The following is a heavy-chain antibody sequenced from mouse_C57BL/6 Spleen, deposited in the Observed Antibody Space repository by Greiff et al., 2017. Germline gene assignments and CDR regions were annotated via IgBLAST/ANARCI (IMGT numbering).Heavy chain of an antibody. J-gene: IGHJ3*01. CDR1: GYAFSSSW. V-gene: IGHV1-82*01. CDR2: IYPGDGDT. D-gene: IGHD1-1*01. CDR3: ARYYGRSDGPWFAY. Sequence: QVQLQQSGPELVKPGASVKISCKASGYAFSSSWMNWVKQRPGKGLEWIGRIYPGDGDTNYNGKFKGKATLTADKSSSTAYMQLSSLTSEDSAVYCCARYYGRSDGPWFAYWGQGTLVTVSA.